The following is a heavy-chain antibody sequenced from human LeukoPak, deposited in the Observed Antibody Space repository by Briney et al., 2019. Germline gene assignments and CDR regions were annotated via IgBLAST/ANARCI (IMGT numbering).Heavy chain of an antibody. CDR3: ARGPDYGDADF. CDR1: GSKFRYYG. D-gene: IGHD4-17*01. Sequence: AAVKVSCKASGSKFRYYGISWVRQAPGQGLGWMGWISGYNGDTNYAQSFQGRVTMTSDTSTSVAYLDLRSLGSGDTAVYYCARGPDYGDADFWGQGTLVTVSS. CDR2: ISGYNGDT. V-gene: IGHV1-18*01. J-gene: IGHJ4*02.